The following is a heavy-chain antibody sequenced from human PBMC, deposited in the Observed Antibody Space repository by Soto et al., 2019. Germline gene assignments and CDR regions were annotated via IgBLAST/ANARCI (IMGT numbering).Heavy chain of an antibody. CDR2: IRSKANSYAT. CDR1: GFTFSGSA. CDR3: TSSPGIAAAGNSYYYYYGMDV. J-gene: IGHJ6*02. V-gene: IGHV3-73*01. D-gene: IGHD6-13*01. Sequence: GGSLRLSCAASGFTFSGSAMHWVRQASGKGLEWVGRIRSKANSYATAYAASVKGRFTISRDDSKNTAYLQMNSLKTEDTAVYYCTSSPGIAAAGNSYYYYYGMDVWGQGTTVTVSS.